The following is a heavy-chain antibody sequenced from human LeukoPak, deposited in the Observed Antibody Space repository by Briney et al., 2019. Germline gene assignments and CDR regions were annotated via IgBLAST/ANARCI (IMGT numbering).Heavy chain of an antibody. CDR2: ISGSGGST. CDR3: AKGGRSGNYWYFDL. J-gene: IGHJ2*01. CDR1: GFAFSSYA. D-gene: IGHD3-10*01. Sequence: PGGSLRLSCAASGFAFSSYAMNWVRQAPGKGLEWVSGISGSGGSTYYADSVKGRFSLSRDNSKNTLYLQMDSLRAEDTAVYYCAKGGRSGNYWYFDLWGRGTLVTVSS. V-gene: IGHV3-23*01.